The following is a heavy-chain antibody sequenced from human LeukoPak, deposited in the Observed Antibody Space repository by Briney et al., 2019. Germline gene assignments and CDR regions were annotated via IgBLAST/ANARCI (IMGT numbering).Heavy chain of an antibody. CDR2: INHSGST. Sequence: SETLSLTCAVYGGSFSGYYWSWIRQPPGKGLEWIGEINHSGSTNYNPSLKSRVTISVDTSKNQFSLKLSSVTAADTAVYYCARGRRYYDFWSGYSKPNNWFDPWGQGTLVSVSS. V-gene: IGHV4-34*01. D-gene: IGHD3-3*01. J-gene: IGHJ5*02. CDR1: GGSFSGYY. CDR3: ARGRRYYDFWSGYSKPNNWFDP.